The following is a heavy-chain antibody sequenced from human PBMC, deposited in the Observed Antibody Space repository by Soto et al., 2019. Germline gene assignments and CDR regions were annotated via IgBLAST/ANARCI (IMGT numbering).Heavy chain of an antibody. J-gene: IGHJ5*02. D-gene: IGHD3-22*01. CDR2: ISAYNGNT. V-gene: IGHV1-18*04. CDR1: GYTFTSYG. Sequence: ASVKVSCKASGYTFTSYGISWVRQAPGQGLEWMGWISAYNGNTNYAQKLQGRVTMTTDTSTSTAYMELRSLRSDDTAVYYCAGTPLNYYDSSGYVNWFDPWGQGTLVTVSS. CDR3: AGTPLNYYDSSGYVNWFDP.